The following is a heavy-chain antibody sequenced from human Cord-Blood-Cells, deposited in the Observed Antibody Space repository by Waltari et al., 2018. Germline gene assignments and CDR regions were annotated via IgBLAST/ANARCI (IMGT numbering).Heavy chain of an antibody. D-gene: IGHD3-9*01. J-gene: IGHJ4*02. CDR2: ISGSGGST. V-gene: IGHV3-23*01. CDR1: GFTFSSYA. CDR3: AKVHYDILTGYSYFDY. Sequence: SCAASGFTFSSYAMSWVRQAPGKGLEWVSAISGSGGSTYDADSVKGRLTISRDNSKNTLYLQMNSLRAEDTAVYYCAKVHYDILTGYSYFDYWGQGTLVTVSS.